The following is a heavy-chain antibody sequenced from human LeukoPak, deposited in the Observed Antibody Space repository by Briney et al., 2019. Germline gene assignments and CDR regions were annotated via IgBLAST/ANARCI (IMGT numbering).Heavy chain of an antibody. CDR1: GFTFISYA. Sequence: GWSLRLSCAASGFTFISYAMHWVRQPPGKGLEWVAVISYDGSNKYYADSVKGRFTISRDNSKNTLYLQMNSLRAEDPAVYYCAREGSSGSYLFDYWGQGTLVTVSS. V-gene: IGHV3-30-3*01. J-gene: IGHJ4*02. CDR3: AREGSSGSYLFDY. CDR2: ISYDGSNK. D-gene: IGHD1-26*01.